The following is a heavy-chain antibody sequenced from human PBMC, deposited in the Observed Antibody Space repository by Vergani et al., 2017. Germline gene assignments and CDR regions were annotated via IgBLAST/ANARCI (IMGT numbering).Heavy chain of an antibody. CDR2: IGTAGDT. V-gene: IGHV3-13*01. Sequence: EVQLVESGGGLVQPGGSLRLSCAASGFTFSSYDMHWVRQATGKGLEWVSAIGTAGDTYYPGSVKGRFTISRENAKNSLYLQMNSLRAEDTALYHCARDPPAAAGWSGWFDPWGQGTLVTVSS. CDR3: ARDPPAAAGWSGWFDP. J-gene: IGHJ5*02. CDR1: GFTFSSYD. D-gene: IGHD6-13*01.